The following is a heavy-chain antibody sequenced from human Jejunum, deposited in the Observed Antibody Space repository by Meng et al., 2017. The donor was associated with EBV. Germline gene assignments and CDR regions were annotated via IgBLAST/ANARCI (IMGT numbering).Heavy chain of an antibody. V-gene: IGHV1-2*06. CDR3: AREIAAGSGWFSFDN. J-gene: IGHJ4*02. CDR1: GYTLTGYY. Sequence: QVQLLKSGAEVKKPGXPVEVSCKASGYTLTGYYMQWVRQAPGQGLEWMGRISSNTGATNYAQKFQGRVTLTRDTSINTAYMELSRLTSDDTAVYYCAREIAAGSGWFSFDNWGQGTLVTVSS. CDR2: ISSNTGAT. D-gene: IGHD6-19*01.